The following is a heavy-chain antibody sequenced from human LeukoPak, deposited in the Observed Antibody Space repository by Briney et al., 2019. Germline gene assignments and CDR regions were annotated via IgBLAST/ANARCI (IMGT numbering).Heavy chain of an antibody. J-gene: IGHJ4*02. D-gene: IGHD3-10*01. CDR1: GFTVSSNY. Sequence: GGSLRLSCAASGFTVSSNYMSWVRQAPGKGLEWVSVIYSGGSTYYADSVKGRFTISRDNSKNTLYLQMSSLRAEDTAVYYCAREDYYGSGSLDYWGQGTLVTVSS. CDR2: IYSGGST. V-gene: IGHV3-53*01. CDR3: AREDYYGSGSLDY.